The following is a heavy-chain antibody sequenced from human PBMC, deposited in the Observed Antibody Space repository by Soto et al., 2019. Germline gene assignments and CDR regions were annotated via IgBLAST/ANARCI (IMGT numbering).Heavy chain of an antibody. D-gene: IGHD3-16*01. CDR3: ATQTISYTWGV. V-gene: IGHV4-4*02. J-gene: IGHJ6*02. CDR2: LSRGDER. CDR1: GAPITTTKW. Sequence: QVQLQESGPGLVKPSETLSLTCTVSGAPITTTKWWAWVRLPPGKGLEWIGELSRGDERSSNPSLEGRFTMSLDKSNNHFSLKLTSVTAAGTAIYYCATQTISYTWGVWGRGTSVTVS.